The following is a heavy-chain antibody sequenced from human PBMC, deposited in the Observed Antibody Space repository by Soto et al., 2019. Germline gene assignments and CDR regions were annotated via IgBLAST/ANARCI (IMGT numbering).Heavy chain of an antibody. D-gene: IGHD2-2*02. V-gene: IGHV3-23*01. CDR3: AKKYPGTRPFDY. CDR1: GFTFSSYA. J-gene: IGHJ4*02. CDR2: IGTNGDT. Sequence: PGGSLRLSCAASGFTFSSYAMDWVRQAPGKGLEWVSAIGTNGDTYYADAAKGRFTISRDNLKTTLYLQMNSLRAEDTALYYCAKKYPGTRPFDYWGQGTLVTVSS.